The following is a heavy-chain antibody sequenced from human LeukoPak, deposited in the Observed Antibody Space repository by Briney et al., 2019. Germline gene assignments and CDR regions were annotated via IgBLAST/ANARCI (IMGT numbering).Heavy chain of an antibody. CDR3: AKSRPPSAPPRIFDY. D-gene: IGHD6-19*01. J-gene: IGHJ4*02. CDR2: INSDSADI. Sequence: PGGSLRLSCAASGFTFSSFAMIWVRQAPGKGLEWVSVINSDSADIHYADSVKGRFTISRDNSKNTLYLQMNSLRADDTAVYYCAKSRPPSAPPRIFDYWGQEPLPPVPS. CDR1: GFTFSSFA. V-gene: IGHV3-23*01.